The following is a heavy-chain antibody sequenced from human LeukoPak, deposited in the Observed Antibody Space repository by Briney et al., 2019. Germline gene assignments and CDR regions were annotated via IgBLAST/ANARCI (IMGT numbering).Heavy chain of an antibody. J-gene: IGHJ4*02. V-gene: IGHV3-21*01. CDR3: ARDQDSSGWYDSHDY. CDR2: ISSSSSYI. Sequence: GGSPRLSCAASGFTFSSYSMNWVRQAPGKGLECVSSISSSSSYIYYADSVKGRFTISRDNAKNSLYLQMNSLRAEDTAVYYCARDQDSSGWYDSHDYWGQGTLVTVSS. CDR1: GFTFSSYS. D-gene: IGHD6-19*01.